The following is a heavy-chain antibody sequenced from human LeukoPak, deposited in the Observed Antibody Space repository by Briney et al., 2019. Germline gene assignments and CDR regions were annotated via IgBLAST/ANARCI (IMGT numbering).Heavy chain of an antibody. D-gene: IGHD6-6*01. Sequence: KPSETLSLTCTVSGGSISSSSYYWGWIRQPPGKGLEWIGSIYYSGSPYYNPSLKSRVTISVDTSKNHFSLKLSSVTAADTAVYYCASRYSSSAYHYYGMDVWGQGTTVTVSS. CDR1: GGSISSSSYY. CDR3: ASRYSSSAYHYYGMDV. V-gene: IGHV4-39*01. J-gene: IGHJ6*02. CDR2: IYYSGSP.